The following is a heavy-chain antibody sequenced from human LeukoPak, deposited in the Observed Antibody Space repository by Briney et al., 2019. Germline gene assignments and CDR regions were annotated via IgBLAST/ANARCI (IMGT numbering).Heavy chain of an antibody. V-gene: IGHV4-38-2*02. J-gene: IGHJ6*03. CDR2: IYHSGST. D-gene: IGHD6-13*01. Sequence: SETLSLTCTVSGYSISSGYYWGWIRQPPGKGLEWIGSIYHSGSTYYNPSLKSRVTISVDTSKNQFSLKLSSVTAADTAVYYCARSTGYSSSWYPYYYYYYYMDVWGKGTTVTVSS. CDR1: GYSISSGYY. CDR3: ARSTGYSSSWYPYYYYYYYMDV.